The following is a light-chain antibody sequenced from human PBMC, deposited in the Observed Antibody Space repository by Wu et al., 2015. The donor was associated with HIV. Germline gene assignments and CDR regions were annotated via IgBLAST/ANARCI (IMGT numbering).Light chain of an antibody. CDR2: AAS. V-gene: IGKV1-39*01. J-gene: IGKJ1*01. CDR3: QQSYSTPWT. Sequence: IQLTQSPSALPASVGDRVTITCRASQGIHNYLAWFQQQPGKAPKLLIYAASTLQSGVPSRFSGSGYGTDFTLTISSLQPEDFATYYCQQSYSTPWTFGQGTKVGIK. CDR1: QGIHNY.